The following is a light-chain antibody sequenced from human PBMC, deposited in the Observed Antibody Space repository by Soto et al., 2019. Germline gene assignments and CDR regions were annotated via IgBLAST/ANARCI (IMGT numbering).Light chain of an antibody. Sequence: VVMTQSPLSLPVTLGQPASISCRSSQSLVYSDGNTYLSWFQQRPGQSLRRLIYRVSDRDSGVPDIFSGSGSRTQFTLKINRVEAEDVGVYYCMYGTHWPPGHGIVFGQGTKLQSK. CDR2: RVS. CDR1: QSLVYSDGNTY. V-gene: IGKV2-30*01. CDR3: MYGTHWPPGHGIV. J-gene: IGKJ2*01.